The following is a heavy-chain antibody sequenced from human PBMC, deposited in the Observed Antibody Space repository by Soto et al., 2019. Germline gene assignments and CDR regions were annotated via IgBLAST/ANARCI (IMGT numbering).Heavy chain of an antibody. V-gene: IGHV3-33*01. CDR2: IWHDGSNK. J-gene: IGHJ4*02. D-gene: IGHD5-12*01. Sequence: LRLSCAASGFSFSRYGMHWVRQAPGKGLEWVAVIWHDGSNKYYADSVKGRFTISRDNSKNTVYLQMNSLRAEDTAVYYRARDNIVALYYFDYWGQGALVTVSS. CDR3: ARDNIVALYYFDY. CDR1: GFSFSRYG.